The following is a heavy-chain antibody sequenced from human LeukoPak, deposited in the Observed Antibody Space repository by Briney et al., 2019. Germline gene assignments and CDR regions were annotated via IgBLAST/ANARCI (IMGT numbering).Heavy chain of an antibody. J-gene: IGHJ3*02. CDR1: GGTFSSYT. CDR2: IIPILGIV. D-gene: IGHD3-22*01. V-gene: IGHV1-69*02. Sequence: SVKVSCKASGGTFSSYTLSWVRQAPGQGLEWMGRIIPILGIVNYAQQFQGRVTIIADKSTNTACMELSSLRSEDTAVYYCARAYDSSGYYDAFDIWGQGTMVTVSS. CDR3: ARAYDSSGYYDAFDI.